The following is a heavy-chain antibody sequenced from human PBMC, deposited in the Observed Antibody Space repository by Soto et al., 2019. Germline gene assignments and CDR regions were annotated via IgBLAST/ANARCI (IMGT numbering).Heavy chain of an antibody. J-gene: IGHJ4*02. V-gene: IGHV3-23*01. D-gene: IGHD3-22*01. CDR3: AKGPLYYYDSSGYYSAY. CDR1: GFTFSSYA. CDR2: ISGSGGST. Sequence: PGGSLRLSCAASGFTFSSYAMSWVRQAPGKGLEWVSAISGSGGSTYYADSVKGRFTISRDNSKNTLYLQMNSLRAEDTAVYYCAKGPLYYYDSSGYYSAYWGQGTLVTVS.